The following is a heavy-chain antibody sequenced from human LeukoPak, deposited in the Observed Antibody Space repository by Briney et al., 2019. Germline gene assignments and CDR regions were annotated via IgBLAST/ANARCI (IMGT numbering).Heavy chain of an antibody. CDR3: ARLTLGYCSTTSCLPDH. Sequence: PSETLSLTCTVSGDSISSDSDYWGWIRQPPGKGLEGIGSIHYSGSTYYNPSLKSRLTISVDTSMTHFSLRLTSITAADTAFYYCARLTLGYCSTTSCLPDHWGQGTLVTVSS. CDR2: IHYSGST. CDR1: GDSISSDSDY. V-gene: IGHV4-39*07. D-gene: IGHD2-2*01. J-gene: IGHJ4*02.